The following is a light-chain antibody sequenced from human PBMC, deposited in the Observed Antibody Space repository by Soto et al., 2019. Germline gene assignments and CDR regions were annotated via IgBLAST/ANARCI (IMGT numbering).Light chain of an antibody. J-gene: IGKJ4*01. Sequence: IVMPQSPATLSVSPGARAPLSCRARQAIRDNLAWYQHNPGQPPRLLIYDASTRATGIPVRFSGSGSGTEFTLTISSLQSEDFAVYYCQQYNNWPPLTFGGGTKVDIK. CDR3: QQYNNWPPLT. V-gene: IGKV3-15*01. CDR1: QAIRDN. CDR2: DAS.